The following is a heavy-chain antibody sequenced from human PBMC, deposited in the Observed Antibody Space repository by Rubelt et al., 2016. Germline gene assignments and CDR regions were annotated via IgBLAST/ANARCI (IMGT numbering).Heavy chain of an antibody. CDR1: GFTFSSYW. CDR3: ARNGGDS. Sequence: EVQLVESGGGLVQPGGSLRLSCAASGFTFSSYWMNWVRQAPGKGLEWVANIRQDGSEKFYADSVKGRFTISRDNSKNTLYLQMSSRGAEDTAVYFCARNGGDSWGQGTLVTVSS. V-gene: IGHV3-7*01. CDR2: IRQDGSEK. J-gene: IGHJ4*02.